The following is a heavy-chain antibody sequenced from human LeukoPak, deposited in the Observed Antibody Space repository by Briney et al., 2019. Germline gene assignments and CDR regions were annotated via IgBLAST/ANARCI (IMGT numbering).Heavy chain of an antibody. D-gene: IGHD1-26*01. CDR3: ARGGEVSELLPYNWFDP. V-gene: IGHV1-46*01. CDR1: GGTFSSYA. CDR2: INPSGGST. J-gene: IGHJ5*02. Sequence: EASVKVSCKASGGTFSSYAISWVRQAPGQGLEWMGIINPSGGSTSYAQKFQGRVTMTRDTSTSTVYMELSSLRSEDTAVYYCARGGEVSELLPYNWFDPWGQGTLVIVSS.